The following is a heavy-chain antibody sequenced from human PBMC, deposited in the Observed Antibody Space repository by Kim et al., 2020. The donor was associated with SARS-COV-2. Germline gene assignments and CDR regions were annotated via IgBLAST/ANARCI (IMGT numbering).Heavy chain of an antibody. J-gene: IGHJ2*01. CDR2: IVPFFGTP. CDR1: GGTFSSDG. Sequence: SVKVSCKASGGTFSSDGITWVRQAPGQGLEWMGGIVPFFGTPKYAQKFQGRVTITADESTSTAYMELTSLRSEDTAVYYCARGRGTGTTSWYFDLWGRGTLVTVSS. CDR3: ARGRGTGTTSWYFDL. V-gene: IGHV1-69*13. D-gene: IGHD1-1*01.